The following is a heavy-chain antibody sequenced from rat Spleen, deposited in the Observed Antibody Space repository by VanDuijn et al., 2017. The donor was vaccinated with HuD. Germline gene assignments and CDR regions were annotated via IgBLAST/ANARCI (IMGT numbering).Heavy chain of an antibody. Sequence: EVQLVESGGGLVQPKGSLKLSCAASGFDFNTYAMSWVRQAPGKGLDWVASISIKTHNYATLYADSVKERFTISRDDSQSMVYLQMNNLKTEDTALYYCTDVDYWGQGVMVTVSS. V-gene: IGHV10-4*01. CDR3: TDVDY. CDR1: GFDFNTYA. J-gene: IGHJ2*01. CDR2: ISIKTHNYAT.